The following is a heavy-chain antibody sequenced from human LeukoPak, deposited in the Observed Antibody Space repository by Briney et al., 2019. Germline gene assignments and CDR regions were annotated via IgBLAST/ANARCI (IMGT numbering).Heavy chain of an antibody. CDR1: GFTFSTYG. D-gene: IGHD4-23*01. Sequence: GGSLRLSCAASGFTFSTYGMSWVRQAPWKGLEWVSTISGRDSNTYYADSVEGRFIISRDNSKNTLYPQINSQRAEDTAVYYCARRSDYGGEGNYFDYWGQGTPVTVSS. J-gene: IGHJ4*02. V-gene: IGHV3-23*01. CDR3: ARRSDYGGEGNYFDY. CDR2: ISGRDSNT.